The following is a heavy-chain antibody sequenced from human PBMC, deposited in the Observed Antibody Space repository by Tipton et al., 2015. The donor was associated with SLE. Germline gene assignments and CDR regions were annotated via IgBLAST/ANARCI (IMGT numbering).Heavy chain of an antibody. J-gene: IGHJ2*01. Sequence: TLSLTCTVSGGSISSYYWSWVRQPPGKGLECIGYIYSRGSTNYNPSLKSRVTMSLDTSENQFSLKLRSVTAADTAVYYCARRRIGLADRYFDLWGPGTLVTVSS. D-gene: IGHD1-26*01. CDR3: ARRRIGLADRYFDL. V-gene: IGHV4-4*09. CDR2: IYSRGST. CDR1: GGSISSYY.